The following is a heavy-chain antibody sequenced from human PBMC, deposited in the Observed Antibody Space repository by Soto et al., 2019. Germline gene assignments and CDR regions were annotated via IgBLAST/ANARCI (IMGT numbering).Heavy chain of an antibody. CDR1: GYIFTAYS. CDR2: VNPSGGST. J-gene: IGHJ1*01. D-gene: IGHD2-15*01. Sequence: QVQLVQSGAEVKKPGASVMVSCKASGYIFTAYSMHWVRQAPGQGLEWMGVVNPSGGSTNYAQKFQGRITMTRDTSTSTVYMDLGSLTSEDTAVYYCAREENCSDGICYSEYFQRWGQGTLVTVSS. CDR3: AREENCSDGICYSEYFQR. V-gene: IGHV1-46*01.